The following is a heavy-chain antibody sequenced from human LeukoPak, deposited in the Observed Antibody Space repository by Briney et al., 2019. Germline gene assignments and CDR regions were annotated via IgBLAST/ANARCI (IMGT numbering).Heavy chain of an antibody. J-gene: IGHJ4*02. D-gene: IGHD3-10*01. CDR3: AKDHGSGSYSDY. CDR1: GFTFSSYG. CDR2: IRYDGSNK. Sequence: PGGTLRLSCAASGFTFSSYGMHWVRQAPGKGLEWVAFIRYDGSNKYYADSVKGRFTISRDNSKNTLYLQMNSLRAEDTAVYYCAKDHGSGSYSDYWGQGTLVTVSS. V-gene: IGHV3-30*02.